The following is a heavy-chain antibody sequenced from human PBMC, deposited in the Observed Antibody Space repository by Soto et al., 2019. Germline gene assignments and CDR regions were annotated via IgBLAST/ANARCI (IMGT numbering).Heavy chain of an antibody. CDR2: IIPTFATT. Sequence: SVKVSCKASGGTFSSYTISWVRQAPGQGLEWMGGIIPTFATTNYAQKFQGRVTITADESTSTAYMELSSLRSEDTAVYYCARGALLGSDSSGYYGYWGQGTLVTVSS. CDR1: GGTFSSYT. J-gene: IGHJ4*02. D-gene: IGHD3-22*01. CDR3: ARGALLGSDSSGYYGY. V-gene: IGHV1-69*13.